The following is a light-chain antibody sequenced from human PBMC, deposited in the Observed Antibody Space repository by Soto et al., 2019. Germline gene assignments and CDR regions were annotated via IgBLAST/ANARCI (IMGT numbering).Light chain of an antibody. CDR3: GSYTSSSTV. V-gene: IGLV2-14*03. CDR2: EVT. CDR1: SSDVGGYNY. Sequence: QSVLTQPASVSGSPGQSITISCTGTSSDVGGYNYVSWYQQHPGKAPKLLIYEVTYRPSGVSNRFSGSKSGNTASLTISGLQAEDEADYFCGSYTSSSTVFGTGTKVTVL. J-gene: IGLJ1*01.